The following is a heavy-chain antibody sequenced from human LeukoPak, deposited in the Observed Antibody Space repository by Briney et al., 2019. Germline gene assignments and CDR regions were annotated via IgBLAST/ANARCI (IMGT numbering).Heavy chain of an antibody. CDR3: VGEVGSRQMNS. CDR2: INSDGSWT. Sequence: GGSLRLSCAASGNYWMHWVRQAPGKGLVWVSHINSDGSWTSYADSVKGRFTISRDNSKDILYLQMNSLRVDDSATYYCVGEVGSRQMNSWGQGTLVTVSS. D-gene: IGHD1-26*01. V-gene: IGHV3-74*01. CDR1: GNYW. J-gene: IGHJ5*02.